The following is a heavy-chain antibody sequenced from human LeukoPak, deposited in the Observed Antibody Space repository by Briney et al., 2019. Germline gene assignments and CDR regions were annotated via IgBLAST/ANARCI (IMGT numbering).Heavy chain of an antibody. J-gene: IGHJ5*02. CDR1: GYTFTGYY. CDR3: AREGRITMVRGVKGFDP. Sequence: ASVKVSCKASGYTFTGYYMHWVRQAPGQGLEWMGWINPNSGGTNYAQKFQGRVTMTRDTSISTAYMELSRLRSDDTAVYYCAREGRITMVRGVKGFDPWGQGTLITVSS. D-gene: IGHD3-10*01. CDR2: INPNSGGT. V-gene: IGHV1-2*02.